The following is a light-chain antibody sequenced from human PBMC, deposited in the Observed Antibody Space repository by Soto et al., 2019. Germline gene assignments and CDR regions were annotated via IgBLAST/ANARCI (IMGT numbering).Light chain of an antibody. CDR3: QKYNSAPLT. J-gene: IGKJ4*01. Sequence: DIQMAQAPSALSDSVGDRVTITCRARQDISNYLAWYQQKPGKVPKLLIYAASTLQSGVPSRFSGSGSGTDFTLTISSLQPEDVATYYCQKYNSAPLTFGGGTKVDIK. CDR2: AAS. V-gene: IGKV1-27*01. CDR1: QDISNY.